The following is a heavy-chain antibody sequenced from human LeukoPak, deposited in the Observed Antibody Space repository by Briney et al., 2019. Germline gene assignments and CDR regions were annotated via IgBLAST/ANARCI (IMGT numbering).Heavy chain of an antibody. J-gene: IGHJ4*02. CDR1: GFTFDDYA. D-gene: IGHD3-9*01. V-gene: IGHV3-9*01. CDR3: ARTGAYYDILTGLYALDY. Sequence: GRSLRLSCAASGFTFDDYAMPWVRQAPGKGLEWVSGISWNSGSIGYADSVKGRFTISRDNAKNSLYLQMNSLRAEDTAVYYCARTGAYYDILTGLYALDYWGQGTLVTVSS. CDR2: ISWNSGSI.